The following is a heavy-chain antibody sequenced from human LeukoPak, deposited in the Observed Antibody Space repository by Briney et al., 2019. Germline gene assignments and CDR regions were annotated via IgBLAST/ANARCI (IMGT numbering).Heavy chain of an antibody. CDR1: GYTSTNYY. V-gene: IGHV1-46*01. CDR3: ARHDLGGSSPFDY. CDR2: INPSGTST. J-gene: IGHJ4*02. D-gene: IGHD2-15*01. Sequence: GASVKASCKTSGYTSTNYYMHWVRQAPGQGLEWMGIINPSGTSTTYAQKFQGRVTMTRDTSTSTDFMELSSLRSEDTAVYYCARHDLGGSSPFDYWGQGTLVTVSS.